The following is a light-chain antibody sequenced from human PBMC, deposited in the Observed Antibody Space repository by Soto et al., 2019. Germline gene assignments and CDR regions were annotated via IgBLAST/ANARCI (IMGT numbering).Light chain of an antibody. CDR1: QSVSSSY. V-gene: IGKV3-20*01. CDR2: GAS. CDR3: QQYGSSGWT. Sequence: EIVLTQSPGTLSLSPGERATLSCRASQSVSSSYLAWYQQKPGQAPRLLIYGASSRTTGIPDRISGSGVGTYFPITSSRLEPEDFAVYYCQQYGSSGWTFGQGTKVEIK. J-gene: IGKJ1*01.